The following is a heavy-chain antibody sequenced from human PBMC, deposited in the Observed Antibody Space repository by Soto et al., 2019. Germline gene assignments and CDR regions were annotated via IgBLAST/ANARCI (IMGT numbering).Heavy chain of an antibody. CDR2: IDPSDSYT. Sequence: EXLETSCKCSGFXSTSYLVIWVRHMPGKGLEWMGMIDPSDSYTKYSPSFQGHVTISSDKSISTSYLQWSSLKASDTAMYYCARLGPKRGRNWFDPWGQGTLVTVS. CDR1: GFXSTSYL. V-gene: IGHV5-10-1*01. CDR3: ARLGPKRGRNWFDP. D-gene: IGHD7-27*01. J-gene: IGHJ5*02.